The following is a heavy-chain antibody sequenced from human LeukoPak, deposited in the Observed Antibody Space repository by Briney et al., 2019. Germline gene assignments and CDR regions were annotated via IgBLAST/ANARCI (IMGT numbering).Heavy chain of an antibody. CDR3: ARGVYNFWSGYYPYYYSVRDV. D-gene: IGHD3-3*01. J-gene: IGHJ6*04. CDR1: GGSFSGYY. Sequence: SQTLSLTCAVYGGSFSGYYWSWIRQPPRKGLEWIGEINHSGSTNYNPSLKSRVTISVDTSKNQFSLRRSSVTAADRAVYYCARGVYNFWSGYYPYYYSVRDVWGKGTTVPVS. V-gene: IGHV4-34*01. CDR2: INHSGST.